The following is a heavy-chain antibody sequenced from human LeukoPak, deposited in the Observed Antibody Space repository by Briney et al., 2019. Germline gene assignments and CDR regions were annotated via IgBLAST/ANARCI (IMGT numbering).Heavy chain of an antibody. D-gene: IGHD2-2*01. CDR1: GGSFSGYY. V-gene: IGHV4-34*01. CDR2: INHSGST. CDR3: ARGPRNIVVVPAAPRNYYYGMDV. Sequence: PSETLSLTCAVYGGSFSGYYWSWIRQPPGKGLEWIGEINHSGSTNYNPSLKSRVTISVDTSKNQFSLKLSSVTAADTAVYYCARGPRNIVVVPAAPRNYYYGMDVWGQGTTVTVSS. J-gene: IGHJ6*02.